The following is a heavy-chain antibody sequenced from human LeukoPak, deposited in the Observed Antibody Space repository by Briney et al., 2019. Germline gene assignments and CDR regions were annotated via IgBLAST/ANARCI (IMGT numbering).Heavy chain of an antibody. CDR2: IWYDGSNK. J-gene: IGHJ5*02. D-gene: IGHD6-6*01. Sequence: GGSLRLSSAASGVTFSSYGTHWGRRAPGKGLEWVAVIWYDGSNKYYTASVKGRFTISRDNSKNTLYLQMNRLRAEDTSVYYCARDLSIAVPLFDPWGQGTLVTVSS. CDR3: ARDLSIAVPLFDP. CDR1: GVTFSSYG. V-gene: IGHV3-33*01.